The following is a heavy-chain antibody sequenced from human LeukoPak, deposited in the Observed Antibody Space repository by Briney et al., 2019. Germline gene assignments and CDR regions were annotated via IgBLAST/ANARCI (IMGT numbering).Heavy chain of an antibody. V-gene: IGHV4-61*02. Sequence: PSETLSLTCTVSGGSISGANLYWTWIRQPAGKGLEWIGRVHSGGSIDFNPSLKSRVLISLDTSKNQFSLRLSSVTAADTAVYYCARGYTYGHGAMFDYWGQGTLVTVSS. J-gene: IGHJ4*02. CDR1: GGSISGANLY. D-gene: IGHD5-18*01. CDR2: VHSGGSI. CDR3: ARGYTYGHGAMFDY.